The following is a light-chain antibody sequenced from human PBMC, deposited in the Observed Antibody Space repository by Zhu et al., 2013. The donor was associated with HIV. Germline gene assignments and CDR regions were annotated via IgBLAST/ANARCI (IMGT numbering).Light chain of an antibody. CDR3: QQYGSSPLFT. CDR2: GAY. V-gene: IGKV3-20*01. Sequence: EIVLTQSPGTLSLSPGERATLSCRASQSVTSNSLAWYQQKPGQAPRLLIYGAYTRATRIPDRFSGSGSGTDFTLTISRLEPEDFAVYYCQQYGSSPLFTFGPGTKVDIK. J-gene: IGKJ3*01. CDR1: QSVTSNS.